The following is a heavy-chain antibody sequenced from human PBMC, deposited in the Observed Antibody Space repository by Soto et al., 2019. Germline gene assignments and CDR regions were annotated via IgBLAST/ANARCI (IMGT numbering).Heavy chain of an antibody. D-gene: IGHD1-26*01. CDR2: ISYDGSNK. Sequence: QVQLVESGGGVVQPGRSLRLSCAASGFTFRSYGMHWVRQAPAKGLEWVAVISYDGSNKYYADSVKGRFTISRDNSKNTLYLQMNSLRAEDTAVYYCAKGGVGSPSNAFDIWGQGTMVTVSS. CDR3: AKGGVGSPSNAFDI. J-gene: IGHJ3*02. V-gene: IGHV3-30*18. CDR1: GFTFRSYG.